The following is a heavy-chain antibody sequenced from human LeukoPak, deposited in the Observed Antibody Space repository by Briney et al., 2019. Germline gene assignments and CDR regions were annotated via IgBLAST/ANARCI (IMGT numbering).Heavy chain of an antibody. Sequence: GGSLRLSCAASGFTFSRYGMHWVRQAPGKGLVWVSRINRAGSTTAYADAVKGRFTMSRDNAKNTLYLQMNSLGDDDTALYYCTTTQGGAWGQGTLVTASS. D-gene: IGHD4-17*01. CDR3: TTTQGGA. CDR2: INRAGSTT. CDR1: GFTFSRYG. V-gene: IGHV3-74*01. J-gene: IGHJ3*01.